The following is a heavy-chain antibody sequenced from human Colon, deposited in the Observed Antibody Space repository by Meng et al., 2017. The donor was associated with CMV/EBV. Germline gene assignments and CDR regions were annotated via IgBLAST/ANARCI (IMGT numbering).Heavy chain of an antibody. D-gene: IGHD3-16*01. CDR1: GGSISSYY. CDR3: TRLGGSKPFDY. J-gene: IGHJ4*02. V-gene: IGHV3-7*01. CDR2: IKQDGSET. Sequence: ETLSLTCTVSGGSISSYYWSWIRQPPGKGLEWVVNIKQDGSETHYVDSVKGRFTVSRDNAKNLVYLQMNNLKAEDTAVYYCTRLGGSKPFDYWGQGTMVTVSS.